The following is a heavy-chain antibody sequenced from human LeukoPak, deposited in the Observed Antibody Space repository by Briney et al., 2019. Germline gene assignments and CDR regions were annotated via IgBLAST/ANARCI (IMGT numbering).Heavy chain of an antibody. CDR2: IYYSGST. CDR1: GGSISSYY. J-gene: IGHJ6*03. Sequence: PSETLSLTCTVSGGSISSYYWGWIRQPPGKGLEWIGYIYYSGSTNYNPSLKSRVTISVDTSKNQFSLKLSSVTAADTAVYYCARGRPVVPAAPYYMDVWGKGTTVTVSS. CDR3: ARGRPVVPAAPYYMDV. D-gene: IGHD2-2*01. V-gene: IGHV4-59*01.